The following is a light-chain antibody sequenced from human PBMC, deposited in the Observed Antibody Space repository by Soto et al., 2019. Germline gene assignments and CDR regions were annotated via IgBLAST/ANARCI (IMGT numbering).Light chain of an antibody. CDR2: GAS. Sequence: IVMTQSPATLSVSPGERATLSCRASQSVSSNLAWYQQKPGQAPRLLIYGASTRATGIPARFSGSGSGTEFTLTISSLQPEDFATYYCQQRNSYPPRTFGGGTKVDIK. J-gene: IGKJ4*01. CDR3: QQRNSYPPRT. V-gene: IGKV3-15*01. CDR1: QSVSSN.